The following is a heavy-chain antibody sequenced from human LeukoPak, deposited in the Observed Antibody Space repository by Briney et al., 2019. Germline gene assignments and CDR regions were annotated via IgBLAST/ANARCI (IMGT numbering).Heavy chain of an antibody. CDR2: IYHSGST. CDR1: GYSISSGYY. CDR3: ARDCGDY. V-gene: IGHV4-38-2*02. J-gene: IGHJ4*02. Sequence: PSETLSLTCTVSGYSISSGYYWGWIRPPPGKGLEWIGSIYHSGSTYYNPSLKSRVTISVDTSKNQFSLKLSSVTAADTAVYYCARDCGDYWGQGTLVTVSS. D-gene: IGHD2-21*01.